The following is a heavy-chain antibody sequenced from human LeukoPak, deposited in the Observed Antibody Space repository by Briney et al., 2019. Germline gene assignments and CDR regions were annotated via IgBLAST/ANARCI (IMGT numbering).Heavy chain of an antibody. CDR2: INPNSGGT. Sequence: DSVKVSCKASGYTFTVYYTHWVRQAPGQGREWMGWINPNSGGTNSAQKFQGRVTMTRDTSISTAYMELTRLRSDDTAVYCCARGPHWDPHFDYWGEGTLVTVSS. CDR1: GYTFTVYY. CDR3: ARGPHWDPHFDY. V-gene: IGHV1-2*02. J-gene: IGHJ4*02. D-gene: IGHD7-27*01.